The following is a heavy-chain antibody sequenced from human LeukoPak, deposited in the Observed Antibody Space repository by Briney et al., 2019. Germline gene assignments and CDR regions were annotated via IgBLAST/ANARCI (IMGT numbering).Heavy chain of an antibody. CDR3: ARAYYESSAYRHAVYFDY. CDR1: GYTFTSYG. Sequence: ASVKVSCKTSGYTFTSYGITWVRQAPGQGLEWMGWFSADTGNTNYAQKFQGRVTMTTDTSTTTAYMELRSLRSDDTAVYYCARAYYESSAYRHAVYFDYWGQGTLVTVSS. J-gene: IGHJ4*02. D-gene: IGHD3-22*01. CDR2: FSADTGNT. V-gene: IGHV1-18*01.